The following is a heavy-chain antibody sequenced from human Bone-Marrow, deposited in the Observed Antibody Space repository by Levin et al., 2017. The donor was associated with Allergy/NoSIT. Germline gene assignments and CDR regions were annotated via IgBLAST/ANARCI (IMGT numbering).Heavy chain of an antibody. D-gene: IGHD2-15*01. CDR3: ARGDCYSGSCYGPDWFDP. CDR1: GYTFTSYN. Sequence: ASVKVSCKTSGYTFTSYNVYWVRQATGQGLEWMGYINPNSGNTGYAQKFQGRVTMTRNSSITTAYMELSGLSSEDTAMYYCARGDCYSGSCYGPDWFDPWGQGTQVTVSS. V-gene: IGHV1-8*01. CDR2: INPNSGNT. J-gene: IGHJ5*02.